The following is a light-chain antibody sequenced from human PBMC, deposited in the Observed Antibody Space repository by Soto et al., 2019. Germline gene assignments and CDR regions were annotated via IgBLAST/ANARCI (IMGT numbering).Light chain of an antibody. J-gene: IGKJ2*01. CDR3: RQSLHWSPYT. CDR2: KVS. V-gene: IGKV2-30*01. Sequence: DVVVTQSPLSLPVTLGQPASISCRSSHSLQYSDGNTYVNWFLQRPGQSPRRLIYKVSNRDSGVADRFSGSGSGNDLRQRLSSVGAEDVGVYYCRQSLHWSPYTFGQGTKLEIK. CDR1: HSLQYSDGNTY.